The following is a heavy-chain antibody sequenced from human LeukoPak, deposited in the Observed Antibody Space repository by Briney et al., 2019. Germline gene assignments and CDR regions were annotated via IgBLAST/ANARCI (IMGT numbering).Heavy chain of an antibody. CDR3: ARRTVVVAANNWCDP. CDR2: INHSGST. V-gene: IGHV4-34*01. J-gene: IGHJ5*02. D-gene: IGHD2-15*01. Sequence: PSETLSLTCAVYGGTFSGYYWSWIRQPPGKGLEWIGEINHSGSTNYNPSLKSRVTISVDTSKNQFSLKLSSVTAADTAVFSCARRTVVVAANNWCDPGGQGTLVTVSS. CDR1: GGTFSGYY.